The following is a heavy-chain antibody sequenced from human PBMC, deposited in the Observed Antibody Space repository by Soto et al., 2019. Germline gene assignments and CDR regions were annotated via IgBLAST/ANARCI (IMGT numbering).Heavy chain of an antibody. V-gene: IGHV4-34*01. CDR1: GTSFSNSY. Sequence: QVQLQQWGAGLLKPSETLSLSCSVYGTSFSNSYWSWIRQAPGKGLEWLGEINHTGSTNYNPSLKGRVTISVGASKKEFSLKLRSVTAADTAVYHCARVGQLFPDLDLWGRGTLVSVSS. CDR2: INHTGST. CDR3: ARVGQLFPDLDL. J-gene: IGHJ2*01. D-gene: IGHD3-10*01.